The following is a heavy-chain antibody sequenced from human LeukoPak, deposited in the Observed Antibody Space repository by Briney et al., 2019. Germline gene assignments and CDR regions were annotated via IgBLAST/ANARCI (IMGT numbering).Heavy chain of an antibody. CDR2: INPNSGGT. CDR1: GYTFTGYY. D-gene: IGHD6-13*01. J-gene: IGHJ4*02. Sequence: GASVKVSCKASGYTFTGYYIHWVRQAPGQGLEWMGWINPNSGGTNYAQKLQGRVTMTTDTSTSTAYMELRSLRSDDTAVYYCARDTRYSSSWGTHIFDYWGQGTLVTVSS. V-gene: IGHV1-2*02. CDR3: ARDTRYSSSWGTHIFDY.